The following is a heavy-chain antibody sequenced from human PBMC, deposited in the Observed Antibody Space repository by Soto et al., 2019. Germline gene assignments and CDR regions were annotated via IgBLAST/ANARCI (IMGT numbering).Heavy chain of an antibody. J-gene: IGHJ3*02. V-gene: IGHV3-9*01. Sequence: EVQLVESGGGLVQPGRSLRLSCAASGFTFDDYAMHWVRQAPGKGLEWVSGISWNSGSIGYADSVKGRFTISRDNAKNSLYLQMNSLRAEDTALYYCAKEDQLTTIAFDIWGQGTMVTVSS. CDR3: AKEDQLTTIAFDI. CDR1: GFTFDDYA. D-gene: IGHD4-17*01. CDR2: ISWNSGSI.